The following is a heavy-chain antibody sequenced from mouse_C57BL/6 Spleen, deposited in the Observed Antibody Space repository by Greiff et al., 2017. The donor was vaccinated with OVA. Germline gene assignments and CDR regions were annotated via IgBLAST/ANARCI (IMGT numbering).Heavy chain of an antibody. J-gene: IGHJ1*03. V-gene: IGHV5-17*01. CDR2: ISSGSSTI. CDR1: GFTFSDYG. Sequence: EVQLVESGGGLVKPGGSLKLSCAASGFTFSDYGMHWVRQAPEKGLEWVAYISSGSSTIYYADTVKGRFTISRDNAKTTLFLQMTSLRSEDTAMYYCARPYGSSYGYFDVWGTGTTVTVSS. CDR3: ARPYGSSYGYFDV. D-gene: IGHD1-1*01.